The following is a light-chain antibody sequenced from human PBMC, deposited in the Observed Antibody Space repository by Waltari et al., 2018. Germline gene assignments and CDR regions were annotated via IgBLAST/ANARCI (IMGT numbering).Light chain of an antibody. CDR1: QSLLHSLGNTY. Sequence: DIVMTQSPLSLSVTPGEPASISCRSTQSLLHSLGNTYLDWYLQRPGHSPQLLIYLGSIRASGVPDRFSGSGSGTDFTLQISSVEAEDVGIYYCMQALQTPWTFGQGTRVEI. J-gene: IGKJ1*01. CDR2: LGS. V-gene: IGKV2-28*01. CDR3: MQALQTPWT.